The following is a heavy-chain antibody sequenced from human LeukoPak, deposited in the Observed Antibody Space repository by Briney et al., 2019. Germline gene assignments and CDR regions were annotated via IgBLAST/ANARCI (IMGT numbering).Heavy chain of an antibody. V-gene: IGHV4-61*01. CDR1: GGSVSSDIYY. Sequence: SETLSLTCTVSGGSVSSDIYYWSWIRQPPGEGLEWIGYVYYSGSTNYNPSLKSRVTISVDTSKNQFSLKLTSVAAADTAVYYCARDNPRYNWFDPWGQGTLVTVSS. CDR3: ARDNPRYNWFDP. CDR2: VYYSGST. J-gene: IGHJ5*02.